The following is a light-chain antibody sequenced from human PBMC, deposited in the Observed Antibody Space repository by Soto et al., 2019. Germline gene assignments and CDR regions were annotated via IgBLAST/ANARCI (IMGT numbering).Light chain of an antibody. CDR3: QEYDSWVLT. Sequence: DIQMTQSPSTLSASVGDRVTITCRASQIISTWLAWYQQKPGKAPNLLIYKASRLESWVPSRFSGSGTGREFPHSKSSLQPDAFATYYCQEYDSWVLTLGGGTKVEIK. V-gene: IGKV1-5*03. CDR1: QIISTW. J-gene: IGKJ4*01. CDR2: KAS.